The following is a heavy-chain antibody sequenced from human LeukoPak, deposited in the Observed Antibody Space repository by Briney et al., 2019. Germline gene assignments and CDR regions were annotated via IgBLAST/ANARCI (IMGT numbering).Heavy chain of an antibody. Sequence: SETLSLTCAVSGGSISSSNWWSWVRQPPGKGLEWIGEIYHSGSTNYNPSLKSRVTISVDKSKNQFSLKLSSVTAADTAVYYCVRDRYYYDSSGTRWFDPWGQGILVTVSS. V-gene: IGHV4-4*02. CDR2: IYHSGST. CDR3: VRDRYYYDSSGTRWFDP. J-gene: IGHJ5*02. D-gene: IGHD3-22*01. CDR1: GGSISSSNW.